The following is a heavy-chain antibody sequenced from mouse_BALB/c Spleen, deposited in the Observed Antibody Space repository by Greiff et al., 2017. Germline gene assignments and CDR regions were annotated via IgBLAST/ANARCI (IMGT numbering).Heavy chain of an antibody. D-gene: IGHD2-3*01. CDR1: GFTFSSYG. Sequence: EVKLQESGGDLVKPGGSLKLSCAASGFTFSSYGMSWVRQTPDKRLEWVATISSGGSYTYYPDSVKGRFTISRDNAKNTLYLQMSSLKSEDTAMYYCARQGDGYWFAYWGQGTLVTVSA. CDR3: ARQGDGYWFAY. CDR2: ISSGGSYT. V-gene: IGHV5-6*01. J-gene: IGHJ3*01.